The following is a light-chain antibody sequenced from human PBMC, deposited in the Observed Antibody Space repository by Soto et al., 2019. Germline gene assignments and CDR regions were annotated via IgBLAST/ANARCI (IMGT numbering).Light chain of an antibody. V-gene: IGKV3-20*01. CDR3: QQYGSTPHT. CDR1: QSVSSSY. CDR2: GAA. Sequence: EVVLTQSPGTLSLSPGQKATLSCRANQSVSSSYLAWYQHKPGQAPRLLMFGAASRATGIPGRFSGSGSGTHFTLVINKLEPEDFALYYCQQYGSTPHTFGQGTKLEIK. J-gene: IGKJ2*01.